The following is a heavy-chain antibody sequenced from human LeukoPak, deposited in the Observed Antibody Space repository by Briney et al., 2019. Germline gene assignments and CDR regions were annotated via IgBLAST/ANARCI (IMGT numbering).Heavy chain of an antibody. CDR3: AKVGGAVAPPYYFDY. CDR1: GFTFSNDW. CDR2: IKSKIDGGAT. D-gene: IGHD2-15*01. J-gene: IGHJ4*02. Sequence: GGSLRLSCAASGFTFSNDWMNWVRQAPGKGLEWVGRIKSKIDGGATDYAAPVKGRFTISRDDSKNTLYLQMNSLRAEDTAVYYCAKVGGAVAPPYYFDYWGQGTLVTVSS. V-gene: IGHV3-15*07.